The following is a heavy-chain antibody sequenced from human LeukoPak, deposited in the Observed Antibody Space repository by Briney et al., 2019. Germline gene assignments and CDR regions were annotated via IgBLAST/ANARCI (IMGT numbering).Heavy chain of an antibody. Sequence: GRSLRLSCAASGFTFSDYGMHWVRQAPGKGLEWVSLMWCDGSDKYYADSVKGRFTISRDNPKHTLYVQMNSLRVEDVAIYYCAKVGPHFSIDIWGQGTMVTVSS. CDR1: GFTFSDYG. CDR3: AKVGPHFSIDI. V-gene: IGHV3-33*06. D-gene: IGHD3-3*02. J-gene: IGHJ3*02. CDR2: MWCDGSDK.